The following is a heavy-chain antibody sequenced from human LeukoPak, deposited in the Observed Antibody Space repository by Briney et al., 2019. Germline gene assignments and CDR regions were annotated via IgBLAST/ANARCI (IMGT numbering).Heavy chain of an antibody. CDR1: GDSITNYY. J-gene: IGHJ5*02. V-gene: IGHV4-59*08. Sequence: SETLSLSCTVSGDSITNYYWSWIRQPPGKGLECIGYIYSSGTTNYNPSLKSRVTLSIDTSKNQFSLKLSSVTAADTAVYYCARFASSSWYNWFDPWGQGTLVTVSS. CDR2: IYSSGTT. CDR3: ARFASSSWYNWFDP. D-gene: IGHD6-13*01.